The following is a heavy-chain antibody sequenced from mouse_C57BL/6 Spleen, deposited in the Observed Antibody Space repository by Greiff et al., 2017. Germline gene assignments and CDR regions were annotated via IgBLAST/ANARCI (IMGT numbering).Heavy chain of an antibody. Sequence: VQLQQSGPELVKPGASVKISCKASGYSFTGYYMNWVKQSPEKSLEWIGEINPSTGGTTYNQKFKAKATLTVDKSSSTAYMQLKSLTSEDSAVXYCVYGNYDAMDYWGQGTSVTVSS. CDR3: VYGNYDAMDY. CDR1: GYSFTGYY. CDR2: INPSTGGT. D-gene: IGHD2-1*01. V-gene: IGHV1-42*01. J-gene: IGHJ4*01.